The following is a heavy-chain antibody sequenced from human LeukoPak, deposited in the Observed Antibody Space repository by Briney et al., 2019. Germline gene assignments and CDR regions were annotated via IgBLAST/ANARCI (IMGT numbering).Heavy chain of an antibody. V-gene: IGHV4-30-2*01. Sequence: SQTLSLTCAVSGGSISSGGYSWSWIRQPPGKGLEWIGYIYHSGSTYYNPSLKSRVTISVDRSKNQFSLKLSSVTAADTAVYYCASGARDYYDSSGSRSWFDPWGQGTLVTVSS. J-gene: IGHJ5*02. D-gene: IGHD3-22*01. CDR3: ASGARDYYDSSGSRSWFDP. CDR2: IYHSGST. CDR1: GGSISSGGYS.